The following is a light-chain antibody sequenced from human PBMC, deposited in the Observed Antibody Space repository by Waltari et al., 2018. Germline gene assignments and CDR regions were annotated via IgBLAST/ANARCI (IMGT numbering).Light chain of an antibody. J-gene: IGKJ1*01. CDR1: PSVSSSY. Sequence: EIVLTQPPGTLSLSPGERATLACRASPSVSSSYLAWYQQKPGQAPSLLIYGASSRATGIPDRFSGSGSVTDFTLTISRLEPEDFAVYYCQQYGSTATFGQGTKVEIK. V-gene: IGKV3-20*01. CDR3: QQYGSTAT. CDR2: GAS.